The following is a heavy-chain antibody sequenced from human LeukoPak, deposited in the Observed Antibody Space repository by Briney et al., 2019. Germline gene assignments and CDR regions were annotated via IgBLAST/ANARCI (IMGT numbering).Heavy chain of an antibody. J-gene: IGHJ4*02. CDR3: ARVLEAASFDY. CDR1: GFTFSSYW. V-gene: IGHV3-7*01. CDR2: IKQDGSEE. Sequence: GGSLRLSCAASGFTFSSYWMSWVRQAPGKGLEWVANIKQDGSEEYYVDSVKGRFTISRDNAKNSLYLQMNSLRADDTAVYYCARVLEAASFDYWGQGSPVTVSS. D-gene: IGHD6-13*01.